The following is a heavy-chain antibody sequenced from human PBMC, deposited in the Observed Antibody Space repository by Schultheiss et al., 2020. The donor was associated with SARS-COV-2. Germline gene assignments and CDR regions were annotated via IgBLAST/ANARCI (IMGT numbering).Heavy chain of an antibody. V-gene: IGHV3-21*01. D-gene: IGHD3-22*01. Sequence: GGSLRLSCAASGFTFSSYAMSWVRQAPGKGLEWVSSISSSSSYIYYADSVKGRFTISRDNAKNSLYLQMNSLRAEDTAVYYCARDGAGGGYFNYYYYYMDVWGKGTTVTVSS. CDR3: ARDGAGGGYFNYYYYYMDV. CDR2: ISSSSSYI. CDR1: GFTFSSYA. J-gene: IGHJ6*03.